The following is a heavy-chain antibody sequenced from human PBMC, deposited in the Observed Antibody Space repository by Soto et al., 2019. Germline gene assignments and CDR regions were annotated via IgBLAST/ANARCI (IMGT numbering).Heavy chain of an antibody. J-gene: IGHJ6*02. CDR1: GFTFSSYG. CDR2: IWYDGSNK. V-gene: IGHV3-33*01. D-gene: IGHD6-6*01. Sequence: QVQLVESGGGVVQPGRSLRLSCAASGFTFSSYGMHWVRQAPGKGLEWVAVIWYDGSNKYYADSVKGRFTISRDNSKNTLYLQMNSLRAEDTAVYYCARVPGSSSGLLFYYYYGMDVWGQGTTVTVSS. CDR3: ARVPGSSSGLLFYYYYGMDV.